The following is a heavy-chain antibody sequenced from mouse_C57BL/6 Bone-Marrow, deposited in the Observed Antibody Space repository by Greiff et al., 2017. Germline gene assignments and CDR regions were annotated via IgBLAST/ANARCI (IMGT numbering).Heavy chain of an antibody. Sequence: QVQLQQPGAELVMPGASVKLSCKASGYTFTSYWMHWVKQRPGQGLEWIGEIDPSDSYTNYNQKFKGKSTLTVDKSSSTAYMQLSSLTSGDSAVYYCAREGTTVVATPYYFDYWGQGTTLTVSS. CDR3: AREGTTVVATPYYFDY. J-gene: IGHJ2*01. CDR1: GYTFTSYW. CDR2: IDPSDSYT. D-gene: IGHD1-1*01. V-gene: IGHV1-69*01.